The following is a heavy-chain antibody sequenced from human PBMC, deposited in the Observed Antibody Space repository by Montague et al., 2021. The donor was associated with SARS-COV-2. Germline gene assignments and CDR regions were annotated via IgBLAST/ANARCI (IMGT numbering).Heavy chain of an antibody. CDR2: IYYSVRT. Sequence: TLSLTCTVSGGSISSGGYYWSWIRQHPGKGLEWIGYIYYSVRTYYNPSLQSRVTISVDTSKNQFSLKLSSVTAADTAGYYCARVPRITIFGVVTYFDYWGQGTLVTVSS. CDR1: GGSISSGGYY. D-gene: IGHD3-3*01. J-gene: IGHJ4*02. V-gene: IGHV4-31*03. CDR3: ARVPRITIFGVVTYFDY.